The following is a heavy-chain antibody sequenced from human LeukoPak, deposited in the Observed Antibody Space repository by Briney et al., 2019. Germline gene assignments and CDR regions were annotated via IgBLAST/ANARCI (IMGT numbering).Heavy chain of an antibody. V-gene: IGHV3-74*01. Sequence: PGGSLRLSCAASGFTFSSYWMHWVRQAPGKGLVWVSRINSDGSSTSYAYSVKGRFTISRDNAKNTLYLQMNSLRAEDTAVYYCARGGGSSYDPFDYWGQGTLVTVSS. CDR2: INSDGSST. CDR1: GFTFSSYW. D-gene: IGHD5-18*01. J-gene: IGHJ4*02. CDR3: ARGGGSSYDPFDY.